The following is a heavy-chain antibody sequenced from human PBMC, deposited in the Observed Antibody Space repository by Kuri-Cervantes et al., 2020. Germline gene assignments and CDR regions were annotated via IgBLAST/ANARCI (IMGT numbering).Heavy chain of an antibody. CDR3: AHTSPHYYGYGMDV. Sequence: SGPTLVKPTQTLTLTCTFSGFSLSTNGVGVGWIRQPPGEALEWLALIYWNDDKRYSPSLKSRLTITKDTSKNQVVLTMTNMDPVDTATYYCAHTSPHYYGYGMDVWGQGTTVTVSS. CDR1: GFSLSTNGVG. CDR2: IYWNDDK. D-gene: IGHD3-10*01. J-gene: IGHJ6*02. V-gene: IGHV2-5*01.